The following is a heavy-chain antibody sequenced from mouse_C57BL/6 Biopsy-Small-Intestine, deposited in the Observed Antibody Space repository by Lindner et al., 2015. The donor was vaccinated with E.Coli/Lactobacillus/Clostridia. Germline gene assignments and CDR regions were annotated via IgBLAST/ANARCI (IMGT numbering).Heavy chain of an antibody. CDR2: INPGSGGT. J-gene: IGHJ2*01. CDR3: ARGGLITTVVEDYFDY. V-gene: IGHV1-54*01. D-gene: IGHD1-1*01. CDR1: GYAFTNYL. Sequence: VQLQESGAELVRPGTSVKVSCKASGYAFTNYLIEWIKQRPGQGLEWIGVINPGSGGTNYNEKFKGKATLTADKSSSTAYMQLSSLTSEDSAVYFCARGGLITTVVEDYFDYWGQGTTLTVSS.